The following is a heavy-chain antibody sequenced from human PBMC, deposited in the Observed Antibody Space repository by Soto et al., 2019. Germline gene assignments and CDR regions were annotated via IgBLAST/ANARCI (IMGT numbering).Heavy chain of an antibody. J-gene: IGHJ4*02. V-gene: IGHV3-23*01. CDR2: ISGSGGST. D-gene: IGHD3-22*01. Sequence: GGSLRLSCAASGFTFSSYAMSWVRQAPGKGLEWVSAISGSGGSTYYADSVKGRFTISRDNSKNTLYLQMNSLRAEDTAVYYCAKGRYYDSSGYPTFYYFDYWGQGTLVTVSS. CDR1: GFTFSSYA. CDR3: AKGRYYDSSGYPTFYYFDY.